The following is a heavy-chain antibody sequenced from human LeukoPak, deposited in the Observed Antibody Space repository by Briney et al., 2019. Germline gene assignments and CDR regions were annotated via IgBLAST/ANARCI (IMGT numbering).Heavy chain of an antibody. Sequence: SETLSLTRTVSGGSISSYYWSWIRQPAGKGLEWIGRIYTSGSTNYNPSLKSRVTISVDTSKNQFSLKLSSVTAADTAVYYCARGVRWLRFGYFDYWGQGTLVTVSS. CDR1: GGSISSYY. D-gene: IGHD5-12*01. J-gene: IGHJ4*02. CDR2: IYTSGST. CDR3: ARGVRWLRFGYFDY. V-gene: IGHV4-4*07.